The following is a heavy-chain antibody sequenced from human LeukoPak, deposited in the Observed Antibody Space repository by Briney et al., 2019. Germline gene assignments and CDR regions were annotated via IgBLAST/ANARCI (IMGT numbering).Heavy chain of an antibody. CDR2: IIPIFGTA. CDR1: GGTFSSYA. D-gene: IGHD2-2*02. CDR3: ARGGGIVVVPAAIIPPVSYYYYMDV. V-gene: IGHV1-69*01. Sequence: SVKVSCKASGGTFSSYAVSWVRQAPGQGLEWMGGIIPIFGTAKYAQKFQGRVTITADESTSTAYMELSSLRSEDTAVYYCARGGGIVVVPAAIIPPVSYYYYMDVWGKGTTVTVSS. J-gene: IGHJ6*03.